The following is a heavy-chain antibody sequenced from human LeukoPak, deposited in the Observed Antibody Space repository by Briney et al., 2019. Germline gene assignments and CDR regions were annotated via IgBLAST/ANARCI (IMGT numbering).Heavy chain of an antibody. CDR2: IYGSGGGT. CDR1: GFTFSNYA. CDR3: ARRLYSSGWFLDY. J-gene: IGHJ4*02. V-gene: IGHV3-23*01. D-gene: IGHD6-19*01. Sequence: GGSLRLSCSASGFTFSNYAMTWVRQAPGKGLEWVSTIYGSGGGTYYADSVKGRFTISRDNSKNTLYLQMNSLRGEDTAMYFCARRLYSSGWFLDYWGQGSLVTVSS.